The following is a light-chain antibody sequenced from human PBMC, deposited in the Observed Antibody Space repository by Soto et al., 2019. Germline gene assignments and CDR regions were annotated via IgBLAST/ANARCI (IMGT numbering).Light chain of an antibody. V-gene: IGKV3-15*01. CDR2: RAS. CDR1: QNVRSD. J-gene: IGKJ1*01. CDR3: QQYNNWPPT. Sequence: EIVMTQSPATLSVSPGEGATLSCRASQNVRSDLAWYQQKPGQAPRLLIYRASTRSTSIPATFSGSGSGTEFTLTISSLQSEDFAVYYCQQYNNWPPTFGQGTKVEIK.